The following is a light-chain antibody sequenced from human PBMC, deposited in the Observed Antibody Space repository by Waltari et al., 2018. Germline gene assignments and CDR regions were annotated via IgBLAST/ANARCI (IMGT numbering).Light chain of an antibody. V-gene: IGKV3-20*01. J-gene: IGKJ1*01. CDR2: DAS. Sequence: EIVLTQSPGTLAFSLGERATLSCRASQSVGRALAWYQQKPGQAPRLLIYDASSRATGISDKFSGSGSGTDFSLTISRVEPEDFAVYFCQMYVRLPVTFGQGTKVEVK. CDR1: QSVGRA. CDR3: QMYVRLPVT.